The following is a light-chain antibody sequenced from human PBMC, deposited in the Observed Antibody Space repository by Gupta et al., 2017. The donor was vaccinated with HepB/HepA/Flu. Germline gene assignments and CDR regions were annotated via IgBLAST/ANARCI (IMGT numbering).Light chain of an antibody. CDR1: QGTSSS. J-gene: IGKJ1*01. Sequence: AGRFPLPPSPFSSSTGDRVTITRRASQGTSSSLAWYQQKPGKAPKLLIYAASTWQSGVPSRFSGSGSGTDFTLTISSLQSEDFAAYCCQQYYSYPRTFGQGTKVEIK. V-gene: IGKV1-8*01. CDR3: QQYYSYPRT. CDR2: AAS.